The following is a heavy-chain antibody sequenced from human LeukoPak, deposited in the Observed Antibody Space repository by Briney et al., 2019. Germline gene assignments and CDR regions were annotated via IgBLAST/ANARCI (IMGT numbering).Heavy chain of an antibody. D-gene: IGHD6-6*01. V-gene: IGHV1-46*01. CDR2: INPSGCST. Sequence: ASVTVSCKASGYTFTSYYMHWVRQAPGQGLEWMGIINPSGCSTSYAQKFQGRVTMTRDTSTSTVYMELSSLRSEDTAGYYCARGGRGSSSHYSYGMDVWGQGTTVTVSS. J-gene: IGHJ6*02. CDR1: GYTFTSYY. CDR3: ARGGRGSSSHYSYGMDV.